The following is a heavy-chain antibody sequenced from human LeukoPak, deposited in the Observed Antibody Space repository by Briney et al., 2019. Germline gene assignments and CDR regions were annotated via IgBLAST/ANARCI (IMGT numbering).Heavy chain of an antibody. CDR1: GFTFSGSA. J-gene: IGHJ4*02. CDR2: IYSADTT. Sequence: PGGSLRLSCAASGFTFSGSAMHWVRQAPGKGLEWVLVIYSADTTYYADSVKGRFTIFRDSSKNTLYLQMNSLRVEDTAVYYCASRVRLAGTESGFDYWGQGTLVTVS. CDR3: ASRVRLAGTESGFDY. V-gene: IGHV3-66*01. D-gene: IGHD6-19*01.